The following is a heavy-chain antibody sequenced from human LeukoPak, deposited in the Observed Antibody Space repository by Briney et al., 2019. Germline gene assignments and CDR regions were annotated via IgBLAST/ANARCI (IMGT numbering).Heavy chain of an antibody. CDR2: IDPSDSYT. D-gene: IGHD2-2*02. CDR3: ARHHCSSTSCYRGGWFDP. Sequence: GESLRISCKGSGYSFTSYWISWVRQMPGKGLEWMGRIDPSDSYTNYSPSSQGHVTISTDKSISTAYLQWSSLKASDTAMYYCARHHCSSTSCYRGGWFDPWGQGTLVTVSS. V-gene: IGHV5-10-1*01. J-gene: IGHJ5*02. CDR1: GYSFTSYW.